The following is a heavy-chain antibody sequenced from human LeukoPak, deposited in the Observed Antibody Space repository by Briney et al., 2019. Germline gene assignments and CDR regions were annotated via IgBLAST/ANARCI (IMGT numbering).Heavy chain of an antibody. J-gene: IGHJ4*02. Sequence: PGGSLRLSCAASGFTFSSYGMHWVRQAPGKGLEWVAVIWYDGSNKYYADSVKGRSTISRDNSKNTLYLQMNSLRAEDTAVYYCARETVSPHSSSFGYWGQGTLVTVSS. CDR3: ARETVSPHSSSFGY. V-gene: IGHV3-33*08. CDR1: GFTFSSYG. CDR2: IWYDGSNK. D-gene: IGHD6-6*01.